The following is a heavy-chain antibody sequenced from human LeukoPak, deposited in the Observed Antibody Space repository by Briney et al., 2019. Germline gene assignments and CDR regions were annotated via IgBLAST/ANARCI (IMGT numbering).Heavy chain of an antibody. CDR1: GDSVSSNIAA. V-gene: IGHV6-1*01. Sequence: SQTLSLTCAISGDSVSSNIAAWNWIRHPPSRGLELLGRTYYRDRSKWYNDYSISVKSRIVVNPDTAKNQFSLKLSSVTAADTAVYYCARTRYYYNSRSYGAPYYFDYWGQGTLVTVSS. CDR3: ARTRYYYNSRSYGAPYYFDY. J-gene: IGHJ4*02. D-gene: IGHD3-10*01. CDR2: TYYRDRSKWYN.